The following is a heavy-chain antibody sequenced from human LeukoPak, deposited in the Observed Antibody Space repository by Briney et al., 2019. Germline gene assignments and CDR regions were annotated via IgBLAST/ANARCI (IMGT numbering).Heavy chain of an antibody. D-gene: IGHD3-22*01. V-gene: IGHV3-7*01. J-gene: IGHJ4*02. CDR3: ARDDYDSSGYGAD. CDR2: IKQDGSEK. Sequence: GGSLRLSCAASGFTFSSYWMSWVRQAPGKGLEWVANIKQDGSEKYYVDSMKGRFTISRDNAKNSLYLQMNSLRAEDTAVYYCARDDYDSSGYGADWGQGTLVTVSS. CDR1: GFTFSSYW.